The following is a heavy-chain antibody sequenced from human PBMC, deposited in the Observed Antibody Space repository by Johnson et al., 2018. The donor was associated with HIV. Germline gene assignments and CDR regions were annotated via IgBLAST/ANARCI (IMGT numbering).Heavy chain of an antibody. CDR2: ISYDGSNK. CDR1: VFTFSSYW. V-gene: IGHV3-30*03. CDR3: ASEIGSSWYSRAFDI. D-gene: IGHD6-13*01. J-gene: IGHJ3*02. Sequence: QVQLVESGGGLVQPGGSLRLSCAASVFTFSSYWMSWVRQTPGKGLEWVAIISYDGSNKYYADSVKGRFTISRDSSKDTLYVQMNSLRAEDTAVYYCASEIGSSWYSRAFDIWGQGTMVTVSS.